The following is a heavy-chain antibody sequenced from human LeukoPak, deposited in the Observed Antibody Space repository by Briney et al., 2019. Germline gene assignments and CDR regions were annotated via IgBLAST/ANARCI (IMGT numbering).Heavy chain of an antibody. CDR2: INWNGGST. D-gene: IGHD3-3*01. J-gene: IGHJ4*02. V-gene: IGHV3-20*04. CDR3: AKGPLRFPDY. Sequence: GGSLRLSCAASGFTFDDYGMSWVRQAPGKGLEWVSGINWNGGSTGYADSVKGRFTISRDNAKSSLYLQMNSLRAEDTAVYYCAKGPLRFPDYWGQGTLVTVSS. CDR1: GFTFDDYG.